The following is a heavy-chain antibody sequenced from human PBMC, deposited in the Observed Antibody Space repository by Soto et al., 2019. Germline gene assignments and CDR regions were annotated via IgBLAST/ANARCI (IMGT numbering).Heavy chain of an antibody. CDR2: IYYSART. CDR3: ARVYGGDCHNGIDV. V-gene: IGHV4-31*03. D-gene: IGHD2-21*02. CDR1: GGSISSGGYY. J-gene: IGHJ6*02. Sequence: QVQLQESGPGLVKPSQTLSLTCTVSGGSISSGGYYWSWIRQHPGKGLECIGYIYYSARTYYNPSLQIRVTISVDTSVNQFSLKLISVPAADTAVYFFARVYGGDCHNGIDVRGQGTTVTVSS.